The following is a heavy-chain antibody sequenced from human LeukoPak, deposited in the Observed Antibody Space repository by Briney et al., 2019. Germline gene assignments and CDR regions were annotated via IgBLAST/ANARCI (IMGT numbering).Heavy chain of an antibody. V-gene: IGHV4-39*01. CDR2: IYYSGST. D-gene: IGHD3-16*01. CDR1: GGSISSSSYY. J-gene: IGHJ6*03. CDR3: ARHVWGARNKFYYYYYTGV. Sequence: PSETLPLTCTVSGGSISSSSYYWGWIRQPPGKGLEWIGSIYYSGSTYYNPSLKSRVTISVDTSKNQFSLKLSSVTAADTAVYYCARHVWGARNKFYYYYYTGVWGKGTTVYISS.